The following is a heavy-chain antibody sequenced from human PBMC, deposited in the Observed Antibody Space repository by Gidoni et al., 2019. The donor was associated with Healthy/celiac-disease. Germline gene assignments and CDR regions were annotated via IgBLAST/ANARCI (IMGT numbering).Heavy chain of an antibody. V-gene: IGHV3-9*01. Sequence: EVQLVESGGGLVQPGRSLRLSCAASGSTFDDYAMHWVRQAPGKGLEWVSGISWNSGSIGYADSVKGRFTISRDNAKNSLYLQMNSLRAEDTALYYCAKGAFGGVIVSDFDYWGQGTLVTVSS. CDR2: ISWNSGSI. J-gene: IGHJ4*02. CDR1: GSTFDDYA. CDR3: AKGAFGGVIVSDFDY. D-gene: IGHD3-16*02.